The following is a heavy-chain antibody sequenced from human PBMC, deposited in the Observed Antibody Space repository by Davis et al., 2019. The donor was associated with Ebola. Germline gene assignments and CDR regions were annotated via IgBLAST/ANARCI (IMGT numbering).Heavy chain of an antibody. CDR3: AKGPKYYFDY. CDR2: ISGSGAST. Sequence: GESLKISCAASGFTFSSNAMSWVRQAPGKGLEWVSTISGSGASTYNADSEKGRFTISRDNSKNTLYLQMNSLRAEDTAVYHCAKGPKYYFDYWGQGTLVTVSS. CDR1: GFTFSSNA. J-gene: IGHJ4*02. V-gene: IGHV3-23*01.